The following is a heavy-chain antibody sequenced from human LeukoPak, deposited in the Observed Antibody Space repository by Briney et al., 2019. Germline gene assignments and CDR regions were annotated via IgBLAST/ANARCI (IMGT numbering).Heavy chain of an antibody. J-gene: IGHJ4*02. V-gene: IGHV1-2*02. CDR2: INPNSGGT. CDR1: GYTFTGYY. Sequence: ASVKVSCKASGYTFTGYYMHWVRQAPGQGLEWMGWINPNSGGTNYAQKFQGRVTMTRDTSISTAYMELSRLRSDDTAVYYCARLGTESDYDSSGYHAGIDYWGQGTLVTVSS. CDR3: ARLGTESDYDSSGYHAGIDY. D-gene: IGHD3-22*01.